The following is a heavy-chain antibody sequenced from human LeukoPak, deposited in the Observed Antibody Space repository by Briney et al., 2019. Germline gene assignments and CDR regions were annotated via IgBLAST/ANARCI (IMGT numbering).Heavy chain of an antibody. V-gene: IGHV3-23*01. CDR1: GFTFSTYA. J-gene: IGHJ4*02. CDR2: IRASGSRT. D-gene: IGHD2-21*01. CDR3: AKDQADTNSYFTSVH. Sequence: GGSLRLSCAASGFTFSTYAMSWARQAPGKGLEWVSAIRASGSRTYYADSVKGRFTISRDNSKNTLSLQMNGLRADDTAVYYCAKDQADTNSYFTSVHWGQGTLVTVSP.